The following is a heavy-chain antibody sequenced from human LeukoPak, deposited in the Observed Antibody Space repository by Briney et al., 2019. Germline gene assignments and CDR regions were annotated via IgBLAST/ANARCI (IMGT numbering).Heavy chain of an antibody. CDR2: ISGSGDNT. CDR1: GFTFSGFA. CDR3: ARDQGGSWYYFDY. J-gene: IGHJ4*02. V-gene: IGHV3-23*01. D-gene: IGHD1-26*01. Sequence: PGGSLRLSCAASGFTFSGFAMSWVRRTPGKGLEWVSGISGSGDNTLYADSVKGRFTISRDNSKNTLYLEMNSLRAEDTAVYYCARDQGGSWYYFDYWGQGTLVTVSS.